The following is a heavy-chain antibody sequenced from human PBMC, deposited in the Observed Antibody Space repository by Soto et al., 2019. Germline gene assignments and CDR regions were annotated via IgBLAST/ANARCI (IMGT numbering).Heavy chain of an antibody. CDR3: ASSIS. J-gene: IGHJ5*02. Sequence: GGSLRLSCEASGFIFSSYGMHWVRQAPGKGLEWVAVIWYDGSNKNYADSVKGRFTITRDNSKNTLYLQMNSLRAEDTAVYYCASSISWGQGTLVTVSS. V-gene: IGHV3-33*01. CDR1: GFIFSSYG. CDR2: IWYDGSNK.